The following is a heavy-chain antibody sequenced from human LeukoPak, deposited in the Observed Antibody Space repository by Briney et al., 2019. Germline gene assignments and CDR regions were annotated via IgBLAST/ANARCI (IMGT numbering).Heavy chain of an antibody. V-gene: IGHV4-39*07. CDR2: IYYSGST. Sequence: SETLSLTCTVSGGSISSSSYYWGWIRQPPGKGLEWIGSIYYSGSTYYNPSLKSRVTISVDKSKNQFSLKLSSVTAADTAVYYCASDRIEVDAFDIWGQGTMVTVSS. D-gene: IGHD2-15*01. CDR3: ASDRIEVDAFDI. J-gene: IGHJ3*02. CDR1: GGSISSSSYY.